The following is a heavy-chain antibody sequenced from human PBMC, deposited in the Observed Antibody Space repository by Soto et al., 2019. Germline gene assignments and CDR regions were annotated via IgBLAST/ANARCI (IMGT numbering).Heavy chain of an antibody. J-gene: IGHJ4*02. V-gene: IGHV3-23*01. CDR2: ISGSGGST. CDR1: GFTFSSYA. CDR3: AKLANEYYYDSSGYYYFDY. Sequence: EGSLRLSCADSGFTFSSYAMSWVRQAPGKGLEWVSAISGSGGSTYYADSVKGRFTISRDNSKNTLYLQMNSLRAEDTAVYYCAKLANEYYYDSSGYYYFDYWGQGTLVTVSS. D-gene: IGHD3-22*01.